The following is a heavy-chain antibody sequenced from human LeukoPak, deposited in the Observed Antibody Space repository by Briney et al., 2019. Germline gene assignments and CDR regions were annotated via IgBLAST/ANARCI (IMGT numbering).Heavy chain of an antibody. J-gene: IGHJ4*02. V-gene: IGHV1-69*05. Sequence: SVKVSCKASGGTFTSYAISWVRQAPGQGLEWMGRIIPIFGTANYAQKFQGRVTMTRSTSISTAYMELSSLRSEDTAVYYCARFVTLDPLDYWGQGTLVTVSS. CDR3: ARFVTLDPLDY. D-gene: IGHD3/OR15-3a*01. CDR2: IIPIFGTA. CDR1: GGTFTSYA.